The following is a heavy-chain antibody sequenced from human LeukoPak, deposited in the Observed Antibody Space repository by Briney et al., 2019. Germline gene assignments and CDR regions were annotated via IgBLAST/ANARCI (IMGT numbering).Heavy chain of an antibody. J-gene: IGHJ4*02. D-gene: IGHD2-2*01. CDR1: GFSLSTSGVG. Sequence: SGPTLVNPTQTLTLTCTFSGFSLSTSGVGVGWIRQPPGKALEWLALIYWNDDKRYSPSLKSRLTITKDTSENQVVLTMTNMDPVDTATYYCAHAYCSSTSCYPDYWGQGTLVTVSS. CDR3: AHAYCSSTSCYPDY. V-gene: IGHV2-5*01. CDR2: IYWNDDK.